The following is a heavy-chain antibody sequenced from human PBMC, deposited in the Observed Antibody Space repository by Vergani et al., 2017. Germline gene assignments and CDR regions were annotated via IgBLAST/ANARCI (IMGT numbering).Heavy chain of an antibody. J-gene: IGHJ5*01. Sequence: QLQLQESDPGLVKPSETLSLTCTVSGGSIRSTFYYWGWIRQPPGKGLEWIGSVIYSGNTNYDPSLKSRVTISIDTSKNQFSLKLNSVTAADTAVYYCARRTYYDFRFDFWGQGILVTVSS. D-gene: IGHD3-3*01. CDR3: ARRTYYDFRFDF. CDR2: VIYSGNT. CDR1: GGSIRSTFYY. V-gene: IGHV4-39*01.